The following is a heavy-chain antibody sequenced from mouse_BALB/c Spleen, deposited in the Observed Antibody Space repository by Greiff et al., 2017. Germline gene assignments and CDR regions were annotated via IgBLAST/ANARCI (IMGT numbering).Heavy chain of an antibody. CDR2: SRNKANDYTT. J-gene: IGHJ4*01. Sequence: EVKLMESGGGLVQPGGSLRLSCATSGFTFSDFYMEWVRQPPGKRLEWIAASRNKANDYTTEYSASVKGRFIVSRDTSQSILYLQMNALRAEDTAIYYCARDAGDYYGNYGDAMDYWGQGTSVTVSS. V-gene: IGHV7-1*02. D-gene: IGHD2-1*01. CDR3: ARDAGDYYGNYGDAMDY. CDR1: GFTFSDFY.